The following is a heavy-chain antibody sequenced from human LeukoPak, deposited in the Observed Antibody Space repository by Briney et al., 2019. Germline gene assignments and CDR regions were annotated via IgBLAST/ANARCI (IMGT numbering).Heavy chain of an antibody. Sequence: GGSLRLSCAASGFTFSSYSMNWVRQAPGKGLEWVSSISSSSSYIYYADSVKGRFTISRDNAKNSLYLQMNSLRAEDTAVYYCASGDCSGGSCYGDYFDYWGQEPWSPSPQ. D-gene: IGHD2-15*01. V-gene: IGHV3-21*01. CDR1: GFTFSSYS. CDR3: ASGDCSGGSCYGDYFDY. J-gene: IGHJ4*01. CDR2: ISSSSSYI.